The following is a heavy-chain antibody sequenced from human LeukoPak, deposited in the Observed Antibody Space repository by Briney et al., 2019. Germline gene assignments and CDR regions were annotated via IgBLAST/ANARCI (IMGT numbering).Heavy chain of an antibody. D-gene: IGHD3-16*02. Sequence: GGSLRLSCAASGFTFSSYAMHWVRQAPGKGLEWVAVISYDGSNKYYADSVKGRFTISRDNSKNTLYLQMNSLRAEDTAVYYCARSYVWGSYRYLGYFDYWGRGTLVTVSS. CDR3: ARSYVWGSYRYLGYFDY. CDR1: GFTFSSYA. CDR2: ISYDGSNK. J-gene: IGHJ4*02. V-gene: IGHV3-30-3*01.